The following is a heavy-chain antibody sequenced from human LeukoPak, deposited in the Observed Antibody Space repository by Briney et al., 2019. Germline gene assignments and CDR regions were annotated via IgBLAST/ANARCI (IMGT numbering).Heavy chain of an antibody. J-gene: IGHJ4*02. D-gene: IGHD6-19*01. CDR3: ARESVTSGWYLY. CDR1: GFTVSGNY. V-gene: IGHV3-53*01. CDR2: IYKEGNT. Sequence: GGSLRLSCAASGFTVSGNYMSWVRQAPGKGLQWVSTIYKEGNTFYADSVRGRFTLSRDNSKNTLYLQMNSLRAEVTAIYYCARESVTSGWYLYWGQGTLVTVSS.